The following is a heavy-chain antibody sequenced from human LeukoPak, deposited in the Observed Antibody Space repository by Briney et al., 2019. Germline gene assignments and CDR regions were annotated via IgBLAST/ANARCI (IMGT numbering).Heavy chain of an antibody. Sequence: GGSLRLSCVASGFTFSSHSLNWVRQAPGRGLEWVSHIRSNNGRTYYADAVKGRFTISRDNAKNSLYLQMNSLRAEDTAVYYCAELGITMIGGVWGKGTTVTISS. CDR1: GFTFSSHS. D-gene: IGHD3-10*02. J-gene: IGHJ6*04. V-gene: IGHV3-48*04. CDR3: AELGITMIGGV. CDR2: IRSNNGRT.